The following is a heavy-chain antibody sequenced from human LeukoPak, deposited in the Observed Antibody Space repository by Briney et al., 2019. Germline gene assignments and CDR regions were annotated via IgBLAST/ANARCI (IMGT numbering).Heavy chain of an antibody. D-gene: IGHD3-10*01. V-gene: IGHV4-39*01. Sequence: ASETLSLTCTASGGSISSSSYYWGWIRQPPGKGLEWIGSIYYSGSTYYNPSLKSRVTISVDTSKNQFSLKLSSVTAADTAVYYCARFRITEYYFDYWGQGTLVTVSS. CDR2: IYYSGST. CDR3: ARFRITEYYFDY. CDR1: GGSISSSSYY. J-gene: IGHJ4*02.